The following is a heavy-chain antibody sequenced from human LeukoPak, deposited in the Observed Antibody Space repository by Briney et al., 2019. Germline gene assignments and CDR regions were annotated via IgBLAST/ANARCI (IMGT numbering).Heavy chain of an antibody. V-gene: IGHV3-30*02. J-gene: IGHJ5*02. D-gene: IGHD3-10*01. Sequence: GGSLRLSCAASGFTFSSYGMHWVRQAPGKGLEWVAFIRYDGSNKYYADSVKGRFTISRDNSKNSLYLQMNSLRAEDTAVYYCAKDYGSGSSNWFDPWGQGTLVTVSS. CDR2: IRYDGSNK. CDR3: AKDYGSGSSNWFDP. CDR1: GFTFSSYG.